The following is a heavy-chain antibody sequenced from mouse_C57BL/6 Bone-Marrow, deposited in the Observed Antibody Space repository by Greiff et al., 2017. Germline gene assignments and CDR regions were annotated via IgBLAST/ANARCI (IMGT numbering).Heavy chain of an antibody. Sequence: DVMLVEPGGGLVKPGGSLKLPCAASGFTFSSYTMSWVRQTPEKRLEWVATISGGGGNTYYPDSVKGRFTIYRDNAKNTLYLQMSSRGTEDTALCYCARQGEWGQGTMVTVSA. J-gene: IGHJ3*02. V-gene: IGHV5-9*01. CDR1: GFTFSSYT. CDR3: ARQGE. CDR2: ISGGGGNT.